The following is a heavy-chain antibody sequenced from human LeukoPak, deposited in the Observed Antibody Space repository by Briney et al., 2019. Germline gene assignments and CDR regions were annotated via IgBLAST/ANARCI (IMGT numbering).Heavy chain of an antibody. Sequence: SQTLSLTCAVSGGSISSGGYFWSWIRQPPGKGLEWIGYIYHSGSTYYNPSLKSRVTISVDRSKNQFSLKLSSVTAADTAVYYCARVILGHQARGGWFDPWGQGTLVTVSS. CDR2: IYHSGST. CDR1: GGSISSGGYF. CDR3: ARVILGHQARGGWFDP. V-gene: IGHV4-30-2*01. D-gene: IGHD1-26*01. J-gene: IGHJ5*02.